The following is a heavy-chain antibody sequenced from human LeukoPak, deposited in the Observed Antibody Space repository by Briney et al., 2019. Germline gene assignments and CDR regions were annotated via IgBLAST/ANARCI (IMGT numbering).Heavy chain of an antibody. CDR1: GFTFSNYA. D-gene: IGHD5-18*01. J-gene: IGHJ4*02. CDR3: ARSKSTAMAKGY. CDR2: ISGGSDFI. V-gene: IGHV3-23*01. Sequence: GGSLRLSCAASGFTFSNYAVNWVRQAPGKGLQWVSAISGGSDFIYYAESVKGRFTISRDNSKGTVYLQMNSLRVEDTAVYYCARSKSTAMAKGYWGQGTLVTVSS.